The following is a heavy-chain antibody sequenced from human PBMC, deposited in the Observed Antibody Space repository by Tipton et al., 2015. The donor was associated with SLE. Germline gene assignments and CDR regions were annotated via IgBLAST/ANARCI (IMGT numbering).Heavy chain of an antibody. V-gene: IGHV4-59*12. D-gene: IGHD4-17*01. Sequence: TLSLTCTVSGGSISSYYWSWIRQPPGKGLEWIGYIYYSGSTNYNPSLKSRVTISVDTSKNQFSLKLSSVTAADTAVYYCARRRTVKPFDYWGQGTLVTVSP. CDR1: GGSISSYY. J-gene: IGHJ4*02. CDR3: ARRRTVKPFDY. CDR2: IYYSGST.